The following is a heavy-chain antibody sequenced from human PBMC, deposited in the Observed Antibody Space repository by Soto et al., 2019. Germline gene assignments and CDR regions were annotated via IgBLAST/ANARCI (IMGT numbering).Heavy chain of an antibody. CDR2: IYYEGST. CDR3: ARSRSGYDFGSRNYFDY. D-gene: IGHD5-12*01. CDR1: GGSFSGYY. Sequence: SETLSLTCAVYGGSFSGYYWSWIRQTPGKGLEWIGFIYYEGSTNYNPSLKSRVTFSVDTSKNYFSLTLTSVTAADTAVYYCARSRSGYDFGSRNYFDYWGQGSLVTVS. J-gene: IGHJ4*02. V-gene: IGHV4-59*01.